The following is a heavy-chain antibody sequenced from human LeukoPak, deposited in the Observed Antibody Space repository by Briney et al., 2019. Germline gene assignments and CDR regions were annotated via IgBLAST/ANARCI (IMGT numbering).Heavy chain of an antibody. D-gene: IGHD3-22*01. J-gene: IGHJ3*02. Sequence: GESLKISCKASGYRFTSNYIGWVRQMPGKGLEWMGIIYPGASGATYGPSFQGQVTISADKSINTAYLQWSNLRASDTAMYYCARYSSGFLSDAFDIWGQGTVVTVSS. CDR2: IYPGASGA. V-gene: IGHV5-51*01. CDR3: ARYSSGFLSDAFDI. CDR1: GYRFTSNY.